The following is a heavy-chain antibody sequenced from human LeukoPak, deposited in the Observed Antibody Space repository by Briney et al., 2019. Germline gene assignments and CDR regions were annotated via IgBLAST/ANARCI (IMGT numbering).Heavy chain of an antibody. CDR3: AREDLLGGATMYADDAFDI. Sequence: GGSLRLSCAASGFTFSSYAMHWVRQAPGKGLEWVAVISYDGSNKYYADSVKGRFTFSRDNSKNTLYLQMNSLRAEDTAVYYCAREDLLGGATMYADDAFDIWGQGTMVTVSS. CDR2: ISYDGSNK. J-gene: IGHJ3*02. V-gene: IGHV3-30-3*01. CDR1: GFTFSSYA. D-gene: IGHD1-26*01.